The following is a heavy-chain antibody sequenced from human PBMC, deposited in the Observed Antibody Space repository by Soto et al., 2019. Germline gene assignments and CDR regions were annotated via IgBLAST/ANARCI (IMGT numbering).Heavy chain of an antibody. CDR2: ISGSGGGT. J-gene: IGHJ4*02. CDR1: GFTFSNYA. CDR3: AKDTMDILTGYAPGPFDY. D-gene: IGHD3-9*01. Sequence: GGSLRLSCADSGFTFSNYAMSWVRQAPRKGLEWVSAISGSGGGTYYADAVKGRFTISRDISKNMLYMQMNSLRAEDTAIYYCAKDTMDILTGYAPGPFDYWGQGILVTVSS. V-gene: IGHV3-23*01.